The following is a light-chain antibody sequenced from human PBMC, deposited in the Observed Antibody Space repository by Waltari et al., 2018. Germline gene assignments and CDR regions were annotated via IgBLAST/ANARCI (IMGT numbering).Light chain of an antibody. CDR1: QDISNY. Sequence: DIQMTQSPSSLSASVGDRVTITCQASQDISNYLNWCQQKPGKAPKLLIYDASNLETGVPSRFSGSGSGTDFTFTISSLQPEDIATYYCQQYDNLPWTFGQGTKVEIK. J-gene: IGKJ1*01. V-gene: IGKV1-33*01. CDR3: QQYDNLPWT. CDR2: DAS.